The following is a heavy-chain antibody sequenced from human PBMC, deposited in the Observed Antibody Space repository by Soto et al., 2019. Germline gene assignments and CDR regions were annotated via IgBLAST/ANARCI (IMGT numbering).Heavy chain of an antibody. CDR1: GFTFSSYA. D-gene: IGHD6-6*01. J-gene: IGHJ6*03. CDR2: ISGSGGST. V-gene: IGHV3-23*01. CDR3: AKGPHIAARPDYYYYYMDV. Sequence: EVQLLESGGGLVQPGGSLRLSCAASGFTFSSYAMSWVRQAPGKGLEWVSAISGSGGSTYYADSVKGRFTISRDNSKNTLYLQMNSLRAEDTAVYYCAKGPHIAARPDYYYYYMDVWGKGTTVTVSS.